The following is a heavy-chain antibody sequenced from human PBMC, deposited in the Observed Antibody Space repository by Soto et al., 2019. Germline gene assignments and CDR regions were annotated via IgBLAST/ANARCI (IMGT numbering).Heavy chain of an antibody. D-gene: IGHD6-13*01. Sequence: GGSLRLSCVASGFTFSTYGIHWVRQAPGKGLEWVSSISSSSSYIYYADSVKGRFTISRDNAKNSLYLQMNSLRAEDTAVYYCANSIAAAGTSYWGQGTLVTVSS. CDR3: ANSIAAAGTSY. V-gene: IGHV3-21*01. CDR2: ISSSSSYI. CDR1: GFTFSTYG. J-gene: IGHJ4*02.